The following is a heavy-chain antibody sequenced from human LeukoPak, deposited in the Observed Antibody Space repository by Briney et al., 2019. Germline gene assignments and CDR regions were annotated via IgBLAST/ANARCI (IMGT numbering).Heavy chain of an antibody. CDR2: IYTSGST. CDR1: GGSISSYY. Sequence: SETLSLTCTVSGGSISSYYWSWIRQPAGKGLEWIGRIYTSGSTNYNPSLKSRVTMSVDTSKNQFSLKLSFVTAADTAVYYCAREGYDYGDYYFDYWGQGTLVTVSS. J-gene: IGHJ4*02. D-gene: IGHD4-17*01. CDR3: AREGYDYGDYYFDY. V-gene: IGHV4-4*07.